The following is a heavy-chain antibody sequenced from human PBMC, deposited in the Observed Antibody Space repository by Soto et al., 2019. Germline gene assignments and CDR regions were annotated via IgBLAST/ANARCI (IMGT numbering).Heavy chain of an antibody. V-gene: IGHV4-39*07. CDR2: IYYSGST. CDR3: ARDPVVPAAAHYYYYMDV. CDR1: GGSISSSSYY. J-gene: IGHJ6*03. Sequence: SETLSLTCTVSGGSISSSSYYWGWIRQPPGKGLEWIGSIYYSGSTYYNPSLKSRVTISVDTSKNQFSLKLRSVTAADTAVYYCARDPVVPAAAHYYYYMDVWGKGTTVTVSS. D-gene: IGHD2-2*01.